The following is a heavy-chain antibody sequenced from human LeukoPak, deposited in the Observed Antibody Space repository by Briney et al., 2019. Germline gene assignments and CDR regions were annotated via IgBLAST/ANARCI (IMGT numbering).Heavy chain of an antibody. J-gene: IGHJ4*02. CDR3: ARAGYDFWSGYPRYYFDC. Sequence: SQTLSLTCTVSGGSISSGDYYWSWIRQPPGKGLEWIGYIYYSGSTYYNPSLKSRVTISVDTSKNQFSLKLSSVTAADTAVYYCARAGYDFWSGYPRYYFDCWGQGTLVTVSS. V-gene: IGHV4-30-4*08. CDR1: GGSISSGDYY. D-gene: IGHD3-3*01. CDR2: IYYSGST.